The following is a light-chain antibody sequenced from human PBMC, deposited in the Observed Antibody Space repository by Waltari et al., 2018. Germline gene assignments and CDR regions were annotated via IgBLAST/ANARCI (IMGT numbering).Light chain of an antibody. Sequence: EIVLTQSPGSLSSSPGERVTLSCRASQSVSRALAWYQQKPGQAPRLLIFGASNRAPCIPDRFNGSGSGTDFRLNISRLEPEDFAVYYWQHHVRLPGAFRRGTKVEIK. V-gene: IGKV3-20*01. CDR2: GAS. CDR1: QSVSRA. J-gene: IGKJ1*01. CDR3: QHHVRLPGA.